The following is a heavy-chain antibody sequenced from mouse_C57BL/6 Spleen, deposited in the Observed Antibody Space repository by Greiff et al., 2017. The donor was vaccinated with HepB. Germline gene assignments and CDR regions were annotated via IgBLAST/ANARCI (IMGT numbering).Heavy chain of an antibody. Sequence: EVQGVESGGGLVKPGGSLKLSCAASGFTFSDYGMHWVRQTPEKGLEWVAYISSGSSTIDYADTVKGRFTISRDNAKNTLFLQMTRLRSEDTAMYDGAGQGVDPWYFDVWGTGTTVTVSS. CDR2: ISSGSSTI. CDR3: AGQGVDPWYFDV. CDR1: GFTFSDYG. V-gene: IGHV5-17*01. D-gene: IGHD1-1*01. J-gene: IGHJ1*03.